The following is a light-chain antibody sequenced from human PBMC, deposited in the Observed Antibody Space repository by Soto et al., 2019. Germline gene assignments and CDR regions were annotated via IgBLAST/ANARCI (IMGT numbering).Light chain of an antibody. CDR3: QSYDSSNVV. CDR1: SGSIVSSY. CDR2: KDN. V-gene: IGLV6-57*01. J-gene: IGLJ2*01. Sequence: NFMLTQPHSVSASPGKTVTISCTRSSGSIVSSYVQWYQQRPGGSPTTVIYKDNQRPSGVPDRFSGSIARSSNSASLTNSGLETEDEADYYCQSYDSSNVVFGGGTKLTVL.